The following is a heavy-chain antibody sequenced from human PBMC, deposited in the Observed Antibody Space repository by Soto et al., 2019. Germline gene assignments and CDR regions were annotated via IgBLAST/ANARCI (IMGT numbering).Heavy chain of an antibody. D-gene: IGHD3-10*01. J-gene: IGHJ4*02. CDR1: GYTFTNDY. Sequence: QVQLVQSGAEVKKPGASVKVSCKASGYTFTNDYMYWVRQAPGQGLEWMGIINPSTGTTSYAQKFQGRVTMTRDTSTSTVHMELSSLRSDDTAVYYCARASWDRVRGVKEFDYRGQGTLVTVSS. CDR3: ARASWDRVRGVKEFDY. CDR2: INPSTGTT. V-gene: IGHV1-46*01.